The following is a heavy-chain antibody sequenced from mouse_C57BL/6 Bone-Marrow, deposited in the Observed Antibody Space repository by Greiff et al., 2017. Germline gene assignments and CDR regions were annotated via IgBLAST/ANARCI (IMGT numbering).Heavy chain of an antibody. CDR2: IYPGDGDT. CDR3: ARSLWSYAMDY. D-gene: IGHD1-1*02. J-gene: IGHJ4*01. Sequence: QVQLQQPGAELVRPGSSVKISCKASGYAFSSSWMNWVKQRPGKGLEWIGRIYPGDGDTNYNGKFKGKATLTADKSSSTAYMQLSSLTSEDSAVYFCARSLWSYAMDYWGQGTSVTVSS. CDR1: GYAFSSSW. V-gene: IGHV1-82*01.